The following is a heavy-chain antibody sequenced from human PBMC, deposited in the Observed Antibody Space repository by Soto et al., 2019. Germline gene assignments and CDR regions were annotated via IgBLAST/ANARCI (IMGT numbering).Heavy chain of an antibody. V-gene: IGHV4-39*01. CDR1: GGSISSSSYY. D-gene: IGHD3-10*01. CDR3: ARPGDGSGSYYPLGYYYYGMDV. Sequence: SETLSLTCTVSGGSISSSSYYWGWIRQPPGKGLEWIGSIYYSGSTYYNTSLKSRVTISVDTSKNQFSLKLSSVTAADTAVYYFARPGDGSGSYYPLGYYYYGMDVWGQGTTVT. J-gene: IGHJ6*02. CDR2: IYYSGST.